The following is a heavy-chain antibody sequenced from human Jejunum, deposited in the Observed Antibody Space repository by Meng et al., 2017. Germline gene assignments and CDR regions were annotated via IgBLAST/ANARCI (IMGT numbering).Heavy chain of an antibody. CDR2: INPGGGT. Sequence: QVQLVQSGAEVKRPGASVKVSCKASGYTFTGYSLHWVRQAPGQGLEWMGRINPGGGTNYAQKFKGSVTITTDTSNTAYLDLSSLTSDDTAVYYCARGAERWLQLGAFDYWGQGTLVTVSS. CDR3: ARGAERWLQLGAFDY. CDR1: GYTFTGYS. V-gene: IGHV1-2*06. J-gene: IGHJ4*02. D-gene: IGHD5-24*01.